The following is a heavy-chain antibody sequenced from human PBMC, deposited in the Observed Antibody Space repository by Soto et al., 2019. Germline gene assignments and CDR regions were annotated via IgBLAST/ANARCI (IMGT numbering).Heavy chain of an antibody. V-gene: IGHV5-51*01. D-gene: IGHD2-8*01. J-gene: IGHJ4*02. CDR3: ARFPVGGYCTDPVCHHFDT. Sequence: GESLKISCKGSGYRFTFYWIGWVRQMPGKGLEWMGIIFPNESDDPEIRYSPSFQGQVTISTDKSISTAFLQWSSLGASDTAMYYCARFPVGGYCTDPVCHHFDTWGQGTLVTVSS. CDR1: GYRFTFYW. CDR2: IFPNESDDPEI.